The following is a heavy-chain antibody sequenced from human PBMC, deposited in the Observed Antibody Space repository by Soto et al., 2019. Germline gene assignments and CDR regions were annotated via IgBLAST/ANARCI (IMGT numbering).Heavy chain of an antibody. V-gene: IGHV3-23*01. CDR3: AKGMYYYDSSGYRLFDY. D-gene: IGHD3-22*01. J-gene: IGHJ4*02. CDR1: GFTFRNYA. Sequence: GGSPRLSCAASGFTFRNYAMNWVRQAPGKGLEWVSGISVSGGSTYYADSVKGRFTVSRDNSKNTVFLQMNSLRAEDTAVYFCAKGMYYYDSSGYRLFDYWGQGTLVTSPQ. CDR2: ISVSGGST.